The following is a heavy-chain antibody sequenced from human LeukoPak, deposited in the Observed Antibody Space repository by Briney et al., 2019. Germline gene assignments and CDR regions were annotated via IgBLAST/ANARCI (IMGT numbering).Heavy chain of an antibody. Sequence: ASVKVSCKASGYTFTSYGISWVRQAPGQGREWMGWISAYNGKTNYAQKLQGRVTMTTDTSTSTAYMALRSLRSDDTAVYYCARVGHYDILTGLNWFDPWGQGTLVTVSS. D-gene: IGHD3-9*01. CDR1: GYTFTSYG. V-gene: IGHV1-18*01. CDR3: ARVGHYDILTGLNWFDP. J-gene: IGHJ5*02. CDR2: ISAYNGKT.